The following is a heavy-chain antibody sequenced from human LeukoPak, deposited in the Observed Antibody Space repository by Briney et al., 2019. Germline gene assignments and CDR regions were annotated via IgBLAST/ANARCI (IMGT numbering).Heavy chain of an antibody. D-gene: IGHD4-17*01. J-gene: IGHJ4*02. CDR2: ISGSGGST. Sequence: GGSLRLSCAASGFTFSSYAMSWVRQAPGKGLEWVSAISGSGGSTYCADSVKGRFTISRDNSKNTLYLQMNSLRAEDTAVYYCAKLFYGDYGDGGDYWGQGTLVTVSS. V-gene: IGHV3-23*01. CDR1: GFTFSSYA. CDR3: AKLFYGDYGDGGDY.